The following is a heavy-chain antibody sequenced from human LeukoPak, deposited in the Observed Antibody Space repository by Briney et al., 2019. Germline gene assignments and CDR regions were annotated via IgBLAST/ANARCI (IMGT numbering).Heavy chain of an antibody. J-gene: IGHJ3*02. V-gene: IGHV4-4*07. Sequence: SETLSLTCTVSGGSISSYYWSWIRQPAGKGLEWIGRICTSGSTNYNPSLKSRVTMSVDTSKNQFSLKLSSVTAADTAVYYCAKPYYDFWSGYTGAFDIWGQGTMVTVSS. CDR1: GGSISSYY. CDR2: ICTSGST. CDR3: AKPYYDFWSGYTGAFDI. D-gene: IGHD3-3*01.